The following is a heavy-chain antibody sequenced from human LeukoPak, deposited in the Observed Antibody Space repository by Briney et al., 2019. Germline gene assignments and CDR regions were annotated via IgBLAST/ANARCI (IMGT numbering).Heavy chain of an antibody. J-gene: IGHJ4*02. CDR2: IIPILGIA. V-gene: IGHV1-69*04. Sequence: GASVKVSCKASGYTFTGYYMHWVRQAPGQGLEWMGRIIPILGIANYAQKFQGRVTITADKSTSTAYMELSSLRSEDTAVYYCARDSGGYYFDYWGQGTLVTVSS. CDR1: GYTFTGYY. CDR3: ARDSGGYYFDY. D-gene: IGHD3-10*01.